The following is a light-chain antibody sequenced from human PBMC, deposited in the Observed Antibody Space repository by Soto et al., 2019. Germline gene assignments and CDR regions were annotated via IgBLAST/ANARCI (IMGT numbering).Light chain of an antibody. J-gene: IGKJ1*01. CDR1: QSLLYSSSNKDY. Sequence: DIVMTQSPDSLAVSLGERATINCKSSQSLLYSSSNKDYLAWYQQIPGQPPKLLIYWASTRESGVPDRFSGSGSGTDFTLTISSLQAEDVAVYYCQQYYSTPPTFGQGTKVEIK. V-gene: IGKV4-1*01. CDR2: WAS. CDR3: QQYYSTPPT.